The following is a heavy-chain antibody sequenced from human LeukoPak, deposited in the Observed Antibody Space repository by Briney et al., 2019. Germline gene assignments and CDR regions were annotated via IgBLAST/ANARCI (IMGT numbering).Heavy chain of an antibody. CDR1: GFTFRNFA. D-gene: IGHD3-10*01. Sequence: GGSLRLSCAASGFTFRNFALSWVRQAPGRGLEWVSTISGGGGSTYYADSVKGRFTISRDNSKNTLYMQMNSLRAEDTAIYYCAKVPYSDYGSGRPPFMDVWGQGTTVAVS. CDR3: AKVPYSDYGSGRPPFMDV. V-gene: IGHV3-23*01. CDR2: ISGGGGST. J-gene: IGHJ6*02.